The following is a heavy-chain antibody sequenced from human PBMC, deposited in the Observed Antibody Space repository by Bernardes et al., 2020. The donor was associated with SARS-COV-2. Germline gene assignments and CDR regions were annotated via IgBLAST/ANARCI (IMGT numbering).Heavy chain of an antibody. CDR1: GNTFIGDV. V-gene: IGHV1-3*01. CDR2: INVYNGDI. D-gene: IGHD1-26*01. CDR3: AREALVGGTDGLDV. J-gene: IGHJ6*02. Sequence: ASVKVSCKASGNTFIGDVVNWVRQAPGQRLEWMGWINVYNGDIKYSQKFQGRVTITRDTSASTIYMEMRSLRSEDTAVYYCAREALVGGTDGLDVWGQGTTVTVSS.